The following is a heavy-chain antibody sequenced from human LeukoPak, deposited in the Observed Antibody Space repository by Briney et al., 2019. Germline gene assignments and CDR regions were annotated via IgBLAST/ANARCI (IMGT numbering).Heavy chain of an antibody. CDR2: IYYSGDT. CDR1: GGSINTYY. J-gene: IGHJ4*02. Sequence: SETLSLTCTVSGGSINTYYWNWIRKPPGKGLQWIGYIYYSGDTNYNPSLKSRVTISVDTSKNQFSLKLTPMTAADTAVYYCAGDTYGTDYWGQGTLVTVSS. D-gene: IGHD5-18*01. V-gene: IGHV4-59*01. CDR3: AGDTYGTDY.